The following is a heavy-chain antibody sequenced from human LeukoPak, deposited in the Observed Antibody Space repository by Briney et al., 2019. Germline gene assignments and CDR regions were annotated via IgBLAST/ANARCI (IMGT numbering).Heavy chain of an antibody. V-gene: IGHV7-4-1*02. CDR2: INTDTGNP. CDR1: GYTFTTYA. Sequence: ASVKLSCKASGYTFTTYAMNWVRQAPGQGLEWMGWINTDTGNPTYAQGFTGRFVSSLDTSVSTAYLQISSLKAEDTAVYYCARGPLWFGDPYYFDYWGQGTLVTVSS. CDR3: ARGPLWFGDPYYFDY. J-gene: IGHJ4*02. D-gene: IGHD3-10*01.